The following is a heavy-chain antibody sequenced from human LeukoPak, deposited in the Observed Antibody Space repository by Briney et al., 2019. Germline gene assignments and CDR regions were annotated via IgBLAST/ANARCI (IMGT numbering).Heavy chain of an antibody. V-gene: IGHV4-31*03. J-gene: IGHJ6*02. CDR2: IYYSGST. D-gene: IGHD2-2*01. CDR1: GGSISSGGYY. CDR3: ARSVVVVPAAENYYYYGMDV. Sequence: SETLSLTCTVSGGSISSGGYYWSWIRQHPGKGLEWIGYIYYSGSTYYNPSLKSRVTISVDTSKNQFSLKLSSVTAADTAVYYCARSVVVVPAAENYYYYGMDVWGQGTTVTVSS.